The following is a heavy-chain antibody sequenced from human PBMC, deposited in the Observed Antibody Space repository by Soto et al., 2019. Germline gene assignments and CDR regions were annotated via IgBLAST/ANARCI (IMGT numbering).Heavy chain of an antibody. CDR3: AKGYPSGKNFDY. CDR1: GLTFSSYA. J-gene: IGHJ4*02. D-gene: IGHD6-19*01. V-gene: IGHV3-23*01. CDR2: ISSSGGGT. Sequence: GGSLRLSXAASGLTFSSYAMSWVRQAPGKGLEWVSAISSSGGGTYYADSVKGRFTISRDNSKNTLYLQMNSLRAEDTAVYYCAKGYPSGKNFDYWGQGTLVTVSS.